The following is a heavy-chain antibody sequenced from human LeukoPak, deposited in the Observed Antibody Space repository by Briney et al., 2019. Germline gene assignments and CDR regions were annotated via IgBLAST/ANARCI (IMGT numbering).Heavy chain of an antibody. V-gene: IGHV5-10-1*01. CDR1: GYSFISYC. Sequence: GESLKISCQGSGYSFISYCITCVRQMPGKGLEWMGRIDPSDSYTNYSPSFQGHVTMSADRSISTTYLQWNSLKASDTAMYYCARRGAVAGHNWFDPWGQGTLVIVSS. CDR3: ARRGAVAGHNWFDP. CDR2: IDPSDSYT. D-gene: IGHD6-19*01. J-gene: IGHJ5*02.